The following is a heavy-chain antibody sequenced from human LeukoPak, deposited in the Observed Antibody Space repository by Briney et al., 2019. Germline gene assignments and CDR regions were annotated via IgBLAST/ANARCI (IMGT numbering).Heavy chain of an antibody. CDR3: AELGITMIGGV. J-gene: IGHJ6*04. CDR1: GFTFSSYA. V-gene: IGHV3-30*12. Sequence: GGSLRLSCEASGFTFSSYAVHWVRQAPGKGLEWVAVISYDGSNKYYADSVKGRFTISRDNSKNTLYLQMNSLRAEDTAVYYCAELGITMIGGVWGKGTTVTISS. D-gene: IGHD3-10*02. CDR2: ISYDGSNK.